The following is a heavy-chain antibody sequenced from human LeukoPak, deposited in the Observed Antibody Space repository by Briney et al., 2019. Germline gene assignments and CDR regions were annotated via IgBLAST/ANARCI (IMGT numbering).Heavy chain of an antibody. J-gene: IGHJ4*02. D-gene: IGHD2-21*02. CDR1: NGFDSYY. V-gene: IGHV4-34*01. Sequence: SETLSLTCAVYNGFDSYYMTIVRQPPGQGLEWVGEITYRGRVNCNPSLKSRVTISINVSQRQFSLNLKSVTVADTAIYYCGVYGGDWRFDYWGQGTPITVS. CDR3: GVYGGDWRFDY. CDR2: ITYRGRV.